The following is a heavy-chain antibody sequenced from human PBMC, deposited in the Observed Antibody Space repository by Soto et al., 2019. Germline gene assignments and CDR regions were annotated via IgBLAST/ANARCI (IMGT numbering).Heavy chain of an antibody. Sequence: PGGSLRLSCTASGFTFGDYAMSWFRQAPGKGLEWVGFIRSKAYGGTTEYAASVKGRFTISRDDSKSIAYLQMNSLKTEDTAVYYCTRAYYYGSGSRIDYYYYYMDVWGKGTAVTVSS. J-gene: IGHJ6*03. CDR3: TRAYYYGSGSRIDYYYYYMDV. CDR2: IRSKAYGGTT. V-gene: IGHV3-49*03. D-gene: IGHD3-10*01. CDR1: GFTFGDYA.